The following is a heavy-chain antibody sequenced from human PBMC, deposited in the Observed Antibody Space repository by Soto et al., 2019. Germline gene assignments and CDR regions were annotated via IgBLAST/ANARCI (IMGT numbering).Heavy chain of an antibody. CDR3: ARDLYYYYGMDV. V-gene: IGHV4-4*02. CDR2: IYYSGTT. Sequence: SETLSLTCAVSGGSISSNTWWNWVRQPPGKGLEWIGEIYYSGTTNYHPSLQSRVTISVDTSKNQFSLKLSSVTAADTAVYYCARDLYYYYGMDVWGQGTTVTVSS. J-gene: IGHJ6*02. CDR1: GGSISSNTW.